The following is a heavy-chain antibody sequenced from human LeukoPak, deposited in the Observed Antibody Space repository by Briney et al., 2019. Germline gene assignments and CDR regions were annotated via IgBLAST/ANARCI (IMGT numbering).Heavy chain of an antibody. Sequence: PGGSLRLSCAASGFTFSSYWMSWVRQAPGKGLEWVANIKQDGSEKYYVDSVKGRFTISRDNAKNSLYLQMNSLRAEDMALYYCAKDGGSGTTAGWFDPWGQGTLVTVSS. J-gene: IGHJ5*02. CDR2: IKQDGSEK. V-gene: IGHV3-7*03. CDR3: AKDGGSGTTAGWFDP. D-gene: IGHD1-7*01. CDR1: GFTFSSYW.